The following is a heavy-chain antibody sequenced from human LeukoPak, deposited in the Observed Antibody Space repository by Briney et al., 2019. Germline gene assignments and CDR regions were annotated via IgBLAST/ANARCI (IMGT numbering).Heavy chain of an antibody. CDR2: IIPIFGTA. J-gene: IGHJ4*02. Sequence: GSSVKVSCKASGGTFSSYAISWVRQAPGQGLEWMGGIIPIFGTANYAQKFQGRVTITADESTSTAYMELSSLRSEDTAVYYCARGPILTGYFYYFDYWGQGTLVTVSS. CDR1: GGTFSSYA. V-gene: IGHV1-69*01. CDR3: ARGPILTGYFYYFDY. D-gene: IGHD3-9*01.